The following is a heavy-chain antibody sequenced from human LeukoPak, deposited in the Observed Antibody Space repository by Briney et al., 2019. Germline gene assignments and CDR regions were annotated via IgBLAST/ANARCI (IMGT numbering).Heavy chain of an antibody. CDR2: INPNSGGT. Sequence: GASVKVSCKASGYTFTGYYMHWVRQAPGQGLEWMGWINPNSGGTNYAQKFQGRVTMTRDTSISTAYMELSRLRSDDTAVYYCAREGRGYYYGWGSYFPFDYWGQGTLVTVSS. CDR3: AREGRGYYYGWGSYFPFDY. V-gene: IGHV1-2*02. CDR1: GYTFTGYY. D-gene: IGHD3-10*01. J-gene: IGHJ4*02.